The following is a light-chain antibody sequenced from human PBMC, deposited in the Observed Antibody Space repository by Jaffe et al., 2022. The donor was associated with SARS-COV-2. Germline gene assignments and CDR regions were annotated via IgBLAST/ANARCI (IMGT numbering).Light chain of an antibody. CDR3: QQYGGSPPYT. CDR1: QSVGRYY. CDR2: NTS. J-gene: IGKJ2*01. V-gene: IGKV3-20*01. Sequence: EVVLTQSPGTLSLSPGDRATLSCRASQSVGRYYVAWYQQKPGQAPRLLIFNTSSRATGIPDRFSGSGSGTDFTLTISRLEPEDFAVYYCQQYGGSPPYTFGQGTNLEIK.